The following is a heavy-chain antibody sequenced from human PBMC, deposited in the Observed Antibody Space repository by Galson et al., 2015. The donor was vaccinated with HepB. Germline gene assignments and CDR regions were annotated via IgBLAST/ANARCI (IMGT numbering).Heavy chain of an antibody. Sequence: SVKVSCKASGYTFTTYDVNRVRQAPGRGLEWVGWMNPKSGNIGFAQRFQGRVTLTRDISMNTDYMDLSSLTTDDTAVYYCVYWGHSLHWGQGTLITVSS. D-gene: IGHD2-8*02. CDR3: VYWGHSLH. V-gene: IGHV1-8*01. CDR2: MNPKSGNI. J-gene: IGHJ1*01. CDR1: GYTFTTYD.